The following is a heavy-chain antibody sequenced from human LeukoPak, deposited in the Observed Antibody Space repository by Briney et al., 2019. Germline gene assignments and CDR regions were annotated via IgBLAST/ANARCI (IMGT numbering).Heavy chain of an antibody. D-gene: IGHD3-10*01. CDR3: ASEPRITMVRGVIQYRDPQPFDY. Sequence: SVKVSCKASGGTFSSYAISWARQAPGQGLKWMGGIIPIFGTANYAQKFQGRVTITADESTSTAYMELSSLRSEDTAVYYCASEPRITMVRGVIQYRDPQPFDYWGQGTLVTVSS. CDR2: IIPIFGTA. J-gene: IGHJ4*02. V-gene: IGHV1-69*13. CDR1: GGTFSSYA.